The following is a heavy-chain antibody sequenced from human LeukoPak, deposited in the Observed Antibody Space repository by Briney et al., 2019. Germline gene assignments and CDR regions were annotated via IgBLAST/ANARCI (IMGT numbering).Heavy chain of an antibody. V-gene: IGHV4-34*01. CDR2: INHSGST. J-gene: IGHJ3*02. D-gene: IGHD6-19*01. CDR3: AGQQWLVRSAFDI. Sequence: SETLSLTCAVYGGSFSGYYWSWIRQPPGKGLEWIGEINHSGSTNYNPSLKSRVTISVDTSKNQFSLKLSSVTAADTAVYYCAGQQWLVRSAFDIWGQGTMVAVSS. CDR1: GGSFSGYY.